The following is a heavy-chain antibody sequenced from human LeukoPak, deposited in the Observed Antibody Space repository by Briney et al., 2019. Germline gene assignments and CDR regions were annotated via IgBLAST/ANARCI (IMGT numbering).Heavy chain of an antibody. J-gene: IGHJ6*02. CDR3: AREVFRDIVVVPAASYYYYGMDV. Sequence: GGSLGLSCAASGFTFSSYAMHWVRQAPGKGLEWVAVISYDGSNKYYADSVKGRFTISRDNAKNSLYLQMNSLRAEDTAVYYCAREVFRDIVVVPAASYYYYGMDVRGQGTTVTVSS. V-gene: IGHV3-30*04. CDR2: ISYDGSNK. CDR1: GFTFSSYA. D-gene: IGHD2-2*01.